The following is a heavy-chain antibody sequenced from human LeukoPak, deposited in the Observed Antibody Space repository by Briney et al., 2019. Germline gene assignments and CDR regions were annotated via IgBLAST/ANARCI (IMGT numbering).Heavy chain of an antibody. D-gene: IGHD6-6*01. V-gene: IGHV3-21*01. CDR1: GCSFSSYS. Sequence: PGGSLRLSCAASGCSFSSYSMNWVRQPPGKGLEWVSSISSSSSYIYYADSVKGRFTISRDNAKNSLYLQMNSLRAEDTAVYYCARDYSSSSRAGWFDPWGQGTLVTVSS. CDR2: ISSSSSYI. J-gene: IGHJ5*02. CDR3: ARDYSSSSRAGWFDP.